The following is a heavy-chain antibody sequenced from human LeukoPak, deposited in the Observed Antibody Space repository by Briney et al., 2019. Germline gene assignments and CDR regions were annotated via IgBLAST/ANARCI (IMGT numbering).Heavy chain of an antibody. CDR2: INAGNGNT. CDR1: GYTFTSYA. V-gene: IGHV1-3*01. J-gene: IGHJ5*02. Sequence: ASVKVSCKASGYTFTSYAMHWVRQAPGQRLEWMGWINAGNGNTKYSQKFQGRVTITRDTSASTAYMELSSLRFEDTAVYYCARGGLLRWDTAMVTSFDPWGQGTLVTVSS. CDR3: ARGGLLRWDTAMVTSFDP. D-gene: IGHD5-18*01.